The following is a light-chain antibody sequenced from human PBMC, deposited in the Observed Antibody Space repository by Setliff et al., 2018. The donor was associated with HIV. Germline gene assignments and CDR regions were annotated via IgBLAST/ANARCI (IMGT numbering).Light chain of an antibody. J-gene: IGLJ1*01. Sequence: QSALTQPASVSGSPGQSITISCTGTSSDVGGYNYVSWYQQHPGKAPKLMIYEVSDRPSGVSNRFSGSKSGNTASLTISGLQPEDEADYYCSSYTTSSTLDYVFGTGT. CDR2: EVS. V-gene: IGLV2-14*01. CDR3: SSYTTSSTLDYV. CDR1: SSDVGGYNY.